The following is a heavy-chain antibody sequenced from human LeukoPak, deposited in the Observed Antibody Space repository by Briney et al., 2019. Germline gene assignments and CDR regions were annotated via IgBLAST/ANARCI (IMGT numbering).Heavy chain of an antibody. D-gene: IGHD5-18*01. V-gene: IGHV3-9*01. CDR2: ISWNSASI. J-gene: IGHJ6*04. CDR1: GLTFHDHA. Sequence: GGSLRLSCAASGLTFHDHAMHWFRQAPGKGLEWGAGISWNSASIGYAVSVTGRFTISRDNAKNSLYLQMTTLRVEDTALYYCAKDLDAWIPTGRGMDVWGKGTTVTVSA. CDR3: AKDLDAWIPTGRGMDV.